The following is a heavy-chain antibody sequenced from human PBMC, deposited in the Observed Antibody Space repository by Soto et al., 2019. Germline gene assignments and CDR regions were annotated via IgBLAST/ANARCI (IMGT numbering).Heavy chain of an antibody. CDR3: ARESSAIPNDYGDNWFDP. Sequence: QVQLVQSGAEVKKPGASVKVSCKASGYTFTSYYMHWVRQAPGQGLEWMGIINPSGGSTSYAQTFQGRVTMTRDTSTSTVYMELSSLRSEDTAVYYCARESSAIPNDYGDNWFDPWGQGTLVTVSS. V-gene: IGHV1-46*01. J-gene: IGHJ5*02. CDR1: GYTFTSYY. CDR2: INPSGGST. D-gene: IGHD4-17*01.